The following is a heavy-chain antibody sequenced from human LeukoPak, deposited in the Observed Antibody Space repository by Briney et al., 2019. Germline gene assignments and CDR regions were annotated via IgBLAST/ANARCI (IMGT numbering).Heavy chain of an antibody. D-gene: IGHD2-2*01. CDR1: GFTFSSYS. V-gene: IGHV3-48*04. CDR3: ARDLVVPAAPGLYYYYMDV. CDR2: ISSSSSTI. J-gene: IGHJ6*03. Sequence: GVSLRLSCAASGFTFSSYSMNWVRQAPGKGLEWVSYISSSSSTIYYADSVRGRFTISRDNAKNSLYLQMNSLRAEDAAVYYCARDLVVPAAPGLYYYYMDVWGKGTTVTVSS.